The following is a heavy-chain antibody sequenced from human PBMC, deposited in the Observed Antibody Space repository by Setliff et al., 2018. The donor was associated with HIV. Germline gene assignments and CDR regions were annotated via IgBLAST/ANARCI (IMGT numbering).Heavy chain of an antibody. J-gene: IGHJ4*01. Sequence: AGSLTLSCAASGYNFSSYGMTWGRQAPGKGLDWVAHIGSSNHGIHYTASVQGRFTVSRDNANNLLFLQMNNLRVADTAVYYCASFFGDYGYWGHGTQVTVSS. CDR3: ASFFGDYGY. V-gene: IGHV3-48*04. CDR1: GYNFSSYG. CDR2: IGSSNHGI. D-gene: IGHD3-10*01.